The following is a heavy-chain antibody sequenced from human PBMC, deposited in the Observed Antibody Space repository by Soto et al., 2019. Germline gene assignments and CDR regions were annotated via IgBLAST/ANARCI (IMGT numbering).Heavy chain of an antibody. V-gene: IGHV4-59*01. CDR3: ARSYSGTFYGYDY. J-gene: IGHJ4*02. D-gene: IGHD1-26*01. CDR2: VFYTGST. Sequence: KTSETLSLTCTVSGGSISSYHWSWIRQSPGKGLEWIGYVFYTGSTKYNPALKRRVTISVDTSKNQFSLKLSSVSAADTGLYYCARSYSGTFYGYDYWGQGTLVTVSS. CDR1: GGSISSYH.